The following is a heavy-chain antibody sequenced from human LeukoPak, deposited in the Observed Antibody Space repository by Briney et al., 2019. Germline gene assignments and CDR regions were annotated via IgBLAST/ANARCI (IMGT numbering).Heavy chain of an antibody. CDR3: ARRGMVQLERPTHFDY. V-gene: IGHV3-74*01. D-gene: IGHD1-1*01. CDR1: GFTFSSYW. CDR2: INSDGSNT. Sequence: GGSLRLSCAASGFTFSSYWMHWVRHAPGKGLVWVSRINSDGSNTNYADSVKGRFTISRDNAKNTLYLQMNSLRAEDTAVYYCARRGMVQLERPTHFDYWGQGTLVTVSS. J-gene: IGHJ4*02.